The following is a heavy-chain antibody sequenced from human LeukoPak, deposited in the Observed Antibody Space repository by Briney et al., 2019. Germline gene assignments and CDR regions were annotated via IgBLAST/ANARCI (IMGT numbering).Heavy chain of an antibody. CDR2: ISGSGGST. V-gene: IGHV3-23*01. CDR3: AKALGYYDAFDI. CDR1: GFSVSTSY. Sequence: GGSLRLSCAASGFSVSTSYMSWVRQAPGKGLEWVSAISGSGGSTYYADSVKGRFTISRDNSKNTLYLQMNSLRAEDTAVYYCAKALGYYDAFDIWGQGTMVTVSS. D-gene: IGHD1-26*01. J-gene: IGHJ3*02.